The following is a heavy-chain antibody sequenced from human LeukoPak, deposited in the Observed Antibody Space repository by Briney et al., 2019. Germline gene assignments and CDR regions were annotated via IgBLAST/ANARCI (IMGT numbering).Heavy chain of an antibody. Sequence: SETLSLTCTVSGVSISSYYWSWIRQPPGKGLEWIGYIFYSGNAIYNPSLRRRVTISADTSKNHFSLRLRSVTAADTAVYYCARLAAISGSDYPDDWGQGTLVTVSS. CDR3: ARLAAISGSDYPDD. J-gene: IGHJ4*02. V-gene: IGHV4-59*08. D-gene: IGHD1-26*01. CDR1: GVSISSYY. CDR2: IFYSGNA.